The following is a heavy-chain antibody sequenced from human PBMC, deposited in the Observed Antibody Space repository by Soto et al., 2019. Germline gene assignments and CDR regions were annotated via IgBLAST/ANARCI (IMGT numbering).Heavy chain of an antibody. CDR3: ARDAKGANGVWGGNYYYYYGMDV. J-gene: IGHJ6*02. CDR1: GCSISSGGYY. V-gene: IGHV4-31*03. CDR2: IYYSGST. Sequence: TSETLSLTCPFSGCSISSGGYYWSWIRQHPGKGLEWIGYIYYSGSTYYNPSLKSRVTISVDTSKNQFSLKLSSVTAADTAVYYCARDAKGANGVWGGNYYYYYGMDVWGQGTTVTVSS. D-gene: IGHD2-8*01.